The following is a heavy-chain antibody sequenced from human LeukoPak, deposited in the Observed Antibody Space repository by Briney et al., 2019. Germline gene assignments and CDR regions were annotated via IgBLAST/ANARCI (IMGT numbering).Heavy chain of an antibody. D-gene: IGHD3-10*01. CDR2: IYTSGSI. V-gene: IGHV4-4*07. J-gene: IGHJ6*02. CDR1: GGSISSYY. CDR3: ARELQTNYYFYYDMDV. Sequence: SETLSLTCTVSGGSISSYYWSWIRQPAGKGLEWIGRIYTSGSINYNPSLKSRVTMSVDTSKNQFSLKLSSVTAADTAVYYCARELQTNYYFYYDMDVWGQGTTVTVSS.